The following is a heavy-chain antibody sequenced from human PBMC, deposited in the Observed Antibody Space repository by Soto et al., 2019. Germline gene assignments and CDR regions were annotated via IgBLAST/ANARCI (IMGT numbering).Heavy chain of an antibody. CDR3: ARVRIAAAGFFNYYGMDV. D-gene: IGHD6-13*01. CDR1: GYALTAYN. J-gene: IGHJ6*02. Sequence: GASVKVSCKASGYALTAYNIHWVRQAPGQGLEWMGWINPNSGGTNYAQKFQGWVTMTRDTSISTAYMELSRLRSDDTAVYYCARVRIAAAGFFNYYGMDVWGQGTTVTVSS. CDR2: INPNSGGT. V-gene: IGHV1-2*04.